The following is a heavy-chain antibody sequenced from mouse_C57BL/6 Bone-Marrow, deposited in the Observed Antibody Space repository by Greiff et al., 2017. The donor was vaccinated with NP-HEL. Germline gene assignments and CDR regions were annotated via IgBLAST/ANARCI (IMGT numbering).Heavy chain of an antibody. J-gene: IGHJ1*03. CDR3: ARSDSNWYFDV. CDR1: GFNIKDYY. Sequence: EVQLQQSGAELVKPGASVKLSCTASGFNIKDYYMHWVKQRTEQGLAWIGRIDPEDGDTKYAQKLQGKATLTADKSSNTAYLQLSSLTSEDTAVYYCARSDSNWYFDVWGTGTTVTVSS. CDR2: IDPEDGDT. D-gene: IGHD2-5*01. V-gene: IGHV14-2*01.